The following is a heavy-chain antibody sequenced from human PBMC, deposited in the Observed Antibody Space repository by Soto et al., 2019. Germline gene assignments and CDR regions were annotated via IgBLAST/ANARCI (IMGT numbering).Heavy chain of an antibody. V-gene: IGHV3-7*01. D-gene: IGHD6-19*01. CDR2: IKQDGSEK. Sequence: PGGSLRLSCAASGFTFSSYWMSWVRQAPGKGLEWVANIKQDGSEKYYVDSVKGRFTISRDNAKNSLYLQMNSLRAEDTAVYYCARDLEGPPEPRAVANYYYMDVWGKGTTVTVSS. CDR3: ARDLEGPPEPRAVANYYYMDV. J-gene: IGHJ6*03. CDR1: GFTFSSYW.